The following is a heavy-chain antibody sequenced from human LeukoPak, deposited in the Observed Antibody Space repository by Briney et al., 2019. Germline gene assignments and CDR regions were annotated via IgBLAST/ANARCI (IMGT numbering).Heavy chain of an antibody. CDR1: GYSFTTYW. J-gene: IGHJ5*02. V-gene: IGHV5-51*01. Sequence: GESLKISCKGSGYSFTTYWIAWVRQMPGKSLEWMGIVYPGDSDTRYSPSFQGQVTISADKSISTAYLQWSSLKASDTALYYCARQGAIGGSYRNWFDPWGQGTLVTVSS. CDR3: ARQGAIGGSYRNWFDP. D-gene: IGHD1-26*01. CDR2: VYPGDSDT.